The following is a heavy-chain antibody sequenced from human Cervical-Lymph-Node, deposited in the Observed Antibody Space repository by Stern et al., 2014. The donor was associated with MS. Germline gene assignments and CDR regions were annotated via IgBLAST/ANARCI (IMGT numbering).Heavy chain of an antibody. J-gene: IGHJ6*02. CDR2: INTNTGTP. CDR3: ARGHLRDFLEWSNLMDV. D-gene: IGHD3-3*01. CDR1: GYTFTSYA. Sequence: VQLEESGSELKKPGASVKVSCKASGYTFTSYAMNWVRQAPGQALEWMGWINTNTGTPTYAQVFTGRFVFSLDASVSTAYLQISSLKAEDTAVYYCARGHLRDFLEWSNLMDVWGQGTTVTVSS. V-gene: IGHV7-4-1*02.